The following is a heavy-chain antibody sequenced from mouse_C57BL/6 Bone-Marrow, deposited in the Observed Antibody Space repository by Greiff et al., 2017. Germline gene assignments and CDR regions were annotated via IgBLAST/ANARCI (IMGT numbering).Heavy chain of an antibody. J-gene: IGHJ4*01. Sequence: EVQGVESGGDLVKPGGSLKLSCAASGFTFSSYGMSWVRQTPDKGLEWVATISSGGSYTYYPDSVKGRFTISRDNAKNTLYLQMSSLKSEDTAMYYCARNYYAMDYWGQGTSVTVSA. CDR3: ARNYYAMDY. CDR2: ISSGGSYT. V-gene: IGHV5-6*01. CDR1: GFTFSSYG.